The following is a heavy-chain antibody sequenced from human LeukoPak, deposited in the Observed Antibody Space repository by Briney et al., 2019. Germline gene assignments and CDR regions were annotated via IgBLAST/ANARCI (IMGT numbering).Heavy chain of an antibody. Sequence: GGSLRLSCAASGFTFSSYAMSWVRQAPGKGLEWVSAISGSGGSTYYPDSVKGRFTISRDNSKNTLYLQMNSLRAEDTAVDYCAKGHVAGQGYYYGMDVWGQGTTVTVSS. D-gene: IGHD6-19*01. CDR1: GFTFSSYA. J-gene: IGHJ6*02. CDR3: AKGHVAGQGYYYGMDV. V-gene: IGHV3-23*01. CDR2: ISGSGGST.